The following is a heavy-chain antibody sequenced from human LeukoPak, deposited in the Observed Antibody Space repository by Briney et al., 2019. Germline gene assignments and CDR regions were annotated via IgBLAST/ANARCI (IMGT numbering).Heavy chain of an antibody. V-gene: IGHV1-2*02. CDR1: GYTFIDYY. D-gene: IGHD3-9*01. CDR2: INPNSGGT. CDR3: ATVRNILSGYDP. J-gene: IGHJ5*02. Sequence: ASVKVSCKTSGYTFIDYYIHWVRQAPGQGLEWMGWINPNSGGTNYAQRFQGRVTVTRDTSISTAYMELSRLRSDDTAVYYCATVRNILSGYDPWGPGTLVTVSS.